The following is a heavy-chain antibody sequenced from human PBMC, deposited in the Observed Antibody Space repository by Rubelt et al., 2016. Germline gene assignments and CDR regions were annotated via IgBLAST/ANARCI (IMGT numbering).Heavy chain of an antibody. V-gene: IGHV4-39*01. J-gene: IGHJ5*02. CDR2: IYYSGST. CDR1: GGSISSVGYY. CDR3: ARHQTSSWFDP. Sequence: QVQLQQWGAGLLKPSETLSLTCSVSGGSISSVGYYWDWIRQPPGKGLEWIGSIYYSGSTFYNPSLESRVTMSVDTAKNQCSLKLTSVTAADTAVYYCARHQTSSWFDPWGQGTLVTVSS.